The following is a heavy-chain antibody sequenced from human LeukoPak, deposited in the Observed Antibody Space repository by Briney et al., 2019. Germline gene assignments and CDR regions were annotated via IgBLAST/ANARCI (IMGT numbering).Heavy chain of an antibody. CDR1: GGSISSSSYY. D-gene: IGHD3-3*01. Sequence: SETLSLTCTVSGGSISSSSYYWGWIRQPPGKGLEWIGSIYYSGSTYYNPSLKSRVTISVDTSKNQFSLKLSSVTAADTAVYYSATGRITIFGVVIIPDAFDIWGQGTMVTVSS. J-gene: IGHJ3*02. V-gene: IGHV4-39*01. CDR2: IYYSGST. CDR3: ATGRITIFGVVIIPDAFDI.